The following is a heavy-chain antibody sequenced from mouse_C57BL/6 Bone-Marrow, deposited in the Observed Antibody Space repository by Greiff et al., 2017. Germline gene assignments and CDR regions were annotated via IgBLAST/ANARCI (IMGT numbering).Heavy chain of an antibody. Sequence: VKLQESGPELVKPGASVKISCKASGYAFSSSWMNWVKQRPGKGLEWIGRIYPGDGDTNYNGKFKGKATLTADKSSSTAYMQLSSLTSEDSAVYFCASRLNWDVNYFDYWGQGTTLTVSS. CDR3: ASRLNWDVNYFDY. D-gene: IGHD4-1*01. V-gene: IGHV1-82*01. J-gene: IGHJ2*01. CDR2: IYPGDGDT. CDR1: GYAFSSSW.